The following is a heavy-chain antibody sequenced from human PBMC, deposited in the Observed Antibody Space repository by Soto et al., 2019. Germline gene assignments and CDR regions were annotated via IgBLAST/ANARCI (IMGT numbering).Heavy chain of an antibody. D-gene: IGHD2-8*01. J-gene: IGHJ4*02. CDR2: ISGSGGGT. V-gene: IGHV3-23*01. CDR3: TKHLSNGSPDY. Sequence: EVQLLESGGALVQPGGSLRLSCAASGFTFRSYAMSWVRQAPGKGLEWVSLISGSGGGTYYADSVKGRFTISRDHAKNTLSLQMNSLTAVDTAVFYCTKHLSNGSPDYWGQGTLVTVSS. CDR1: GFTFRSYA.